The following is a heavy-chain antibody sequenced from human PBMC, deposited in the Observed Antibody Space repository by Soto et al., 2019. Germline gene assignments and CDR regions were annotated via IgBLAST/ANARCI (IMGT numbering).Heavy chain of an antibody. CDR1: GGSIGAAGYS. Sequence: SETLSLTCAVSGGSIGAAGYSWSWIRQPPGKGLEWIGFIYNSGSTNYNPSLKSRVTISVDTSINQFSLKLSSVTAADTAVYYCARGDAYCSGGSCYSDEYYFDYWGQGTLVTVSS. CDR2: IYNSGST. D-gene: IGHD2-15*01. CDR3: ARGDAYCSGGSCYSDEYYFDY. J-gene: IGHJ4*02. V-gene: IGHV4-61*08.